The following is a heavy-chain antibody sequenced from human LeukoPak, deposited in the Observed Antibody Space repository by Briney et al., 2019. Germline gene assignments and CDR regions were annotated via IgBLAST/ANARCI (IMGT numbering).Heavy chain of an antibody. CDR1: GGTFSSYA. D-gene: IGHD2-2*01. Sequence: SVKVSCKASGGTFSSYAISWVRQAPGQGLEWMGGIIPIFGTANYAQKLQGRVTMTTDTSTSTAYMELRSLRSDDTAVYYCARVVVPAAPTFNYYYYYMDVWGKGTTVTVSS. CDR3: ARVVVPAAPTFNYYYYYMDV. V-gene: IGHV1-69*05. J-gene: IGHJ6*03. CDR2: IIPIFGTA.